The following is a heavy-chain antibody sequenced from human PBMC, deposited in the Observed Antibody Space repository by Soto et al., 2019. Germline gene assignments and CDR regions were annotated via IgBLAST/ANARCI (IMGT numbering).Heavy chain of an antibody. J-gene: IGHJ4*02. V-gene: IGHV3-30-3*01. CDR2: ISYDGSNK. Sequence: QVQLVESGGGVVQPGRSLRLSCAASGFTFSSFSLHWVRQAPGKGLEWLALISYDGSNKYNADSVKGRFTISRDNCNNTLYLQLNSLRPEDTAVYYCARTTAVAGSPEFDYWGQGTLVTVSS. D-gene: IGHD6-19*01. CDR1: GFTFSSFS. CDR3: ARTTAVAGSPEFDY.